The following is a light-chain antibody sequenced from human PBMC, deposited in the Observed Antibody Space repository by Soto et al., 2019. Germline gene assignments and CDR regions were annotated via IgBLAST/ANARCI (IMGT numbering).Light chain of an antibody. Sequence: IQMTQSPSTLSVYGGDRVALTCRASQTISSRLAWYQQKPGKAPKLLIYKASTLKSGVPSRFSGSGSGTEFTLTISSLQPDDFAPYYCQHYNSYSEAFCQGTKV. CDR1: QTISSR. V-gene: IGKV1-5*03. CDR2: KAS. J-gene: IGKJ1*01. CDR3: QHYNSYSEA.